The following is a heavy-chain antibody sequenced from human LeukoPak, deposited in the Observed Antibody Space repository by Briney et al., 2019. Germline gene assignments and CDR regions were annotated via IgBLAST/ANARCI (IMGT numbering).Heavy chain of an antibody. J-gene: IGHJ4*02. CDR2: MNPNSGNT. CDR1: GYTFTSYD. D-gene: IGHD2-21*02. CDR3: ARGPLRLLAKPGGGFDY. Sequence: GASVKVSCKASGYTFTSYDINWVRQATGQGLEWMGWMNPNSGNTGYAQKFQGRVTMTRNTSISTAYMELSSLRSEDTAVYYCARGPLRLLAKPGGGFDYWGQGTLVTVSS. V-gene: IGHV1-8*01.